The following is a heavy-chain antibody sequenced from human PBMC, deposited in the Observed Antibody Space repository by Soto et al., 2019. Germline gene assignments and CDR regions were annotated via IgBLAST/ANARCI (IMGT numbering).Heavy chain of an antibody. CDR3: ASVSGLYGDYRYYGMDV. D-gene: IGHD4-17*01. CDR2: ISAYNGNT. J-gene: IGHJ6*02. CDR1: GYTFTSYG. V-gene: IGHV1-18*04. Sequence: QVQLVQSGAEVKKPGASVKVSCKSSGYTFTSYGISWVRQAPGQGLEWMGWISAYNGNTNYAQKLQGRVTMTTDTSTSTAYMELRSLRSDDTAVYYCASVSGLYGDYRYYGMDVWGQGTTVTVSS.